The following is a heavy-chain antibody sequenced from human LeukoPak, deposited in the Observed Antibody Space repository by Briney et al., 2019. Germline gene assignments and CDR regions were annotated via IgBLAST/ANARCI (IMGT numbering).Heavy chain of an antibody. CDR2: IIPILGIA. CDR3: ARTYDFWSGSNWFDP. V-gene: IGHV1-69*04. CDR1: GGTFSSYA. D-gene: IGHD3-3*01. J-gene: IGHJ5*02. Sequence: SVTVSCKASGGTFSSYAISRVRQAPGQGLEWMGRIIPILGIANYAQKFQGRVTITADKSTSTAYMELSSLRSEDTAVYYCARTYDFWSGSNWFDPWGQGTLVTVSS.